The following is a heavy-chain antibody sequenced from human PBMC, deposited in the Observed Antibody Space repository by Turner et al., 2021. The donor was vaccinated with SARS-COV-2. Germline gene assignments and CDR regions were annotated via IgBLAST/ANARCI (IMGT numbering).Heavy chain of an antibody. Sequence: QFQLVQSGAEVKKPGASVKVSCKVSGYTLTELSMRWVRQAPGEGVEWRGGFDPEDGETIYAQKYQSRVTMAEDTSTDAAYMGLSSLRYEDAAVYYCATTLFTLVGDWYFDLWGRGTLVTVSS. V-gene: IGHV1-24*01. D-gene: IGHD3-10*01. CDR3: ATTLFTLVGDWYFDL. CDR2: FDPEDGET. J-gene: IGHJ2*01. CDR1: GYTLTELS.